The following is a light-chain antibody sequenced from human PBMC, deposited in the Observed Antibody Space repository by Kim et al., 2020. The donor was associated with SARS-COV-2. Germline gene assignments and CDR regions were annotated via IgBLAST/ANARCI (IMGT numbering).Light chain of an antibody. J-gene: IGLJ3*02. CDR2: DVS. Sequence: QSITISCTGTNSDIGRYNYVSWYQQHPGKAPKVIIYDVSERPSGVSNRFSGSKSGNTASLTISGLQAEDEADYYCTSYARSSTWVFGGGTKLTVL. CDR3: TSYARSSTWV. V-gene: IGLV2-14*03. CDR1: NSDIGRYNY.